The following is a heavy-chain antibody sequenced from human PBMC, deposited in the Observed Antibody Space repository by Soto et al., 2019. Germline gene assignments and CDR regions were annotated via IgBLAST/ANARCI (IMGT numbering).Heavy chain of an antibody. CDR2: ISYRGST. V-gene: IGHV4-31*03. CDR3: AKFGREAFDV. D-gene: IGHD3-16*01. J-gene: IGHJ3*01. Sequence: QVQLQESGPGLVKPSQTMSLTCTVSGGSISSDGHYWNWVRQHPGKGLEWIAYISYRGSTFYNPSLKSGVTTSIDTSKNQSSRTLSSVTAAATAVYYCAKFGREAFDVWGQGTVVTVSS. CDR1: GGSISSDGHY.